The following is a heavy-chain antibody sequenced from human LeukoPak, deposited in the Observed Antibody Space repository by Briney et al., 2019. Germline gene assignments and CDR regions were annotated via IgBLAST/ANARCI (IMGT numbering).Heavy chain of an antibody. J-gene: IGHJ6*02. CDR2: IRSKAYGGTT. D-gene: IGHD5-12*01. V-gene: IGHV3-49*03. CDR3: TRADSGYEFGMDV. CDR1: GFTFGDYA. Sequence: GGSLRLSCTASGFTFGDYAMSWFRQAPGKGLEWVGFIRSKAYGGTTEYAASVKGRFTISRDDSKSIAYLQMNSLKTEDTAVYYCTRADSGYEFGMDVWGQGTTVTVSS.